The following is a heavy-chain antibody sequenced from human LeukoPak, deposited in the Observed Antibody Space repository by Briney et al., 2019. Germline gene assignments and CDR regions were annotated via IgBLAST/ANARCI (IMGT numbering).Heavy chain of an antibody. CDR3: TTVLSSSRYNLCDY. D-gene: IGHD6-13*01. CDR2: ISPDGSTT. J-gene: IGHJ4*02. Sequence: GGSLRLSCAASGFTFSRYWMHWVRQAPGKGLMWVSRISPDGSTTLYADSVKGRFTISRDNAKNTLYLQMNTLGAEDTAVYYCTTVLSSSRYNLCDYWGQGTLVTVSS. V-gene: IGHV3-74*03. CDR1: GFTFSRYW.